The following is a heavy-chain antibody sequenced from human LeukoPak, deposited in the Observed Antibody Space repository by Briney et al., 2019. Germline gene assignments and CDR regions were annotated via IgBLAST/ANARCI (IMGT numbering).Heavy chain of an antibody. V-gene: IGHV3-53*01. Sequence: SGGSLRLSCAASGFTFSSYAMSWVRQAPGKGLEWVSVIYSGGSTYYADSVKGRFTISRDNSKNTLYLQMNSLRAEGTAVYYCARDLGRVATINWGQGTLVTVSS. CDR2: IYSGGST. J-gene: IGHJ4*02. D-gene: IGHD5-24*01. CDR1: GFTFSSYA. CDR3: ARDLGRVATIN.